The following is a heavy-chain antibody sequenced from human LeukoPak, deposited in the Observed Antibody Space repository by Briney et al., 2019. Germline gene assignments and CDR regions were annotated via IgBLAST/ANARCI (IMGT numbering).Heavy chain of an antibody. CDR3: ATDSSGFSY. CDR1: GLPFSHYD. V-gene: IGHV3-48*03. D-gene: IGHD3-22*01. Sequence: PGGSLRPSCAVSGLPFSHYDMNWVRQAPGKGLEWVSSISSGGYTIKYHDSVRGRFIISRDNANNSLYLQMNSLRGDDTASYYCATDSSGFSYWGQGILVAVSS. CDR2: ISSGGYTI. J-gene: IGHJ4*02.